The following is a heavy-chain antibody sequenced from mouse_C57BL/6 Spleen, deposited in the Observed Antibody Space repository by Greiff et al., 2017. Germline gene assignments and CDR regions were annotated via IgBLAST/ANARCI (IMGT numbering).Heavy chain of an antibody. J-gene: IGHJ2*01. Sequence: EVKLMGSGGGLVQPGGSLSLSCAASGFTFTDYYMSWVRQPPGKALEWLGFIRNKANGYTTEYSASVKGRFTISRDNSQSILYLQMNALRAEDSATYYCARYPNDYWGQGTTLTVSS. V-gene: IGHV7-3*01. CDR3: ARYPNDY. CDR2: IRNKANGYTT. CDR1: GFTFTDYY.